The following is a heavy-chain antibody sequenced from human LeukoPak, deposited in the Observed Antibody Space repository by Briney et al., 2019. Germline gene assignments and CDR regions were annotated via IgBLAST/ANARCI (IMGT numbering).Heavy chain of an antibody. CDR3: ARRAGAYSHPYDY. CDR1: GFTVSTNS. J-gene: IGHJ4*02. D-gene: IGHD4/OR15-4a*01. Sequence: GGSLRLSCTVSGFTVSTNSMSWVRQAPGKGLEWVSFIYSDNTHYSDSVKGRFTISRDNSKNTLYLQMNSLRAGDTAVYYCARRAGAYSHPYDYWGQGTLVTVSS. V-gene: IGHV3-53*01. CDR2: IYSDNT.